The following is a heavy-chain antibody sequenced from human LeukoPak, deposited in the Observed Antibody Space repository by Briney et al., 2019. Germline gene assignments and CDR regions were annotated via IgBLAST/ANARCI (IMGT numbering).Heavy chain of an antibody. Sequence: SETLSLTCTVSGGAISSDNYYWGWIRQPPGKGLEWIGSINYSGTTYYNPSLKSRVSISVDTSRTQFSPRLSSVTAADTAVYYCARLSDYWGQGTLVTVSS. V-gene: IGHV4-39*01. CDR1: GGAISSDNYY. CDR3: ARLSDY. J-gene: IGHJ4*02. CDR2: INYSGTT.